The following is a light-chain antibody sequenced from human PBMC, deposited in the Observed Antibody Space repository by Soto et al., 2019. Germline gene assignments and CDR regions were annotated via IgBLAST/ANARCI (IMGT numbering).Light chain of an antibody. CDR1: QTIRSW. CDR2: DAS. V-gene: IGKV1-5*03. Sequence: DIQMTQSPSTLSGSVGDRVTITGRSSQTIRSWLAWYQQKPGKAPKLMIYDASTLKSGVPSRFSGSGSGTEFTLTISSLQPDDFATYYCQHYNSYSEAFGQGTKVDIK. CDR3: QHYNSYSEA. J-gene: IGKJ1*01.